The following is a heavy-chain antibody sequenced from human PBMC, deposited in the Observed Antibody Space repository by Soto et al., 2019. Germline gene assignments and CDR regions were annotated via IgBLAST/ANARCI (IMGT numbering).Heavy chain of an antibody. Sequence: PSETLSLTCTVSGGSISSYYWSWIRQPPGKGLEWIGYIYYSGSTNYNPSLKSRVTISVDTSKNQFSLKLSSVTAADTAVYYCARANQYWEKGIAAAVREYNWFDPWGHGTLVTVSS. J-gene: IGHJ5*02. CDR1: GGSISSYY. D-gene: IGHD6-13*01. CDR3: ARANQYWEKGIAAAVREYNWFDP. CDR2: IYYSGST. V-gene: IGHV4-59*01.